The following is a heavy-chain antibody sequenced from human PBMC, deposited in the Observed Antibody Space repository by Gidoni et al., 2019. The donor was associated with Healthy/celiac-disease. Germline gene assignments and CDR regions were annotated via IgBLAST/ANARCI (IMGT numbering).Heavy chain of an antibody. V-gene: IGHV3-9*01. CDR3: AKDMSGRITQDAFDI. CDR1: GCNFDEYA. Sequence: EVQLVESGGGLVQPGRSLRLSCAASGCNFDEYAMHWVRQAPGKGLEWVSGISWNSGSIGSADSVKGRFTISRDNAKNSLYLQMNSLRAEATALYYCAKDMSGRITQDAFDIWGQGTMVTVSS. CDR2: ISWNSGSI. J-gene: IGHJ3*02. D-gene: IGHD3-10*01.